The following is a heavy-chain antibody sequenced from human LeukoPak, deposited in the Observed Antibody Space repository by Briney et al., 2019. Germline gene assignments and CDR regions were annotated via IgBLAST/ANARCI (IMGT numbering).Heavy chain of an antibody. D-gene: IGHD1-26*01. J-gene: IGHJ4*02. CDR3: VKDLGRYRNNCFDS. Sequence: PGGSLRLSCAASGFTFSSYAMSWVPQAPEKGLEWVSTISGSGGGTYYADSVKGRFTISRDDSKNTLYLQMNSLSAEDTAVYYCVKDLGRYRNNCFDSWGQGPLVTVSS. V-gene: IGHV3-23*01. CDR1: GFTFSSYA. CDR2: ISGSGGGT.